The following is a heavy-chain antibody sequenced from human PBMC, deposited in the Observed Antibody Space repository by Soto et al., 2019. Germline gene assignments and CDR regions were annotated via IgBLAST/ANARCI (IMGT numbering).Heavy chain of an antibody. V-gene: IGHV4-39*01. J-gene: IGHJ4*02. CDR3: ARQNGYGTGRRVYFDH. CDR2: INHRGTT. Sequence: SETLSLTCTVSDDSISNNDYYGGWIRQPPGQGLEWIASINHRGTTYYNPSLKSRLTISVDTSKRQFSMRLTSVTAADTALYYCARQNGYGTGRRVYFDHWGQGILVTVSS. CDR1: DDSISNNDYY. D-gene: IGHD2-8*02.